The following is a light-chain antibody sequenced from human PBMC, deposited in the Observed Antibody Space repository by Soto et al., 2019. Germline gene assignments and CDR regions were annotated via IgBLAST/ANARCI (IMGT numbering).Light chain of an antibody. Sequence: EIVLTQSPATLSVSPGERVTLSCRASQSVRSHLAWYRQRPGQAPRLLIYDASSRPTGVPARFSGSGSGTEFALTISSLQSEDFAIYYCQQYDTWPFTFGGGARVDI. V-gene: IGKV3-15*01. CDR3: QQYDTWPFT. J-gene: IGKJ4*01. CDR2: DAS. CDR1: QSVRSH.